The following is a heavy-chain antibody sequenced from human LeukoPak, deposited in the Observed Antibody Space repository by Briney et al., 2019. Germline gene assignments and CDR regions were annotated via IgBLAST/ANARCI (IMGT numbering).Heavy chain of an antibody. CDR3: VADLPGTNSPYFDY. J-gene: IGHJ4*02. D-gene: IGHD4/OR15-4a*01. CDR2: IKSKSNGGTT. Sequence: AGSLTLTCAASGFTISATWKNWGRIRQPPGKGRDGLIKSKSNGGTTDFAAPVRDRFTISRDDSKNTLNLQMDSLRTEDTAVYYCVADLPGTNSPYFDYWGQGTLVTVSS. V-gene: IGHV3-15*01. CDR1: GFTISATW.